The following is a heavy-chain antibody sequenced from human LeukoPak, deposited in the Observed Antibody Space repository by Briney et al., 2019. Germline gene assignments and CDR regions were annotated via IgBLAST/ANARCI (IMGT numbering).Heavy chain of an antibody. CDR3: ARDFYGGVEGDDAFDI. CDR1: GYTFTGYY. Sequence: GASVKVSCKASGYTFTGYYMHWVRQAPGQGLEWMGWINPNSGGTNCAQKFQGRVTMTRDTSISTAYMELRSLRSDDTAVYYCARDFYGGVEGDDAFDIWGQGTMVTVSS. CDR2: INPNSGGT. D-gene: IGHD3-16*01. J-gene: IGHJ3*02. V-gene: IGHV1-2*02.